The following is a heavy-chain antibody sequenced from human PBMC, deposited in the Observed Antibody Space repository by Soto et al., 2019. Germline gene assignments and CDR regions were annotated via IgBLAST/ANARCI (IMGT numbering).Heavy chain of an antibody. D-gene: IGHD6-13*01. CDR2: INPNSGGT. CDR1: GDTLTGYY. V-gene: IGHV1-2*04. CDR3: ARDLDHEIGYSDGMDV. Sequence: ASVKVCCKASGDTLTGYYMHWVRQAPGQGLEWMGWINPNSGGTNYAQKFPGWVTMTRDKSISTAYMELSRPRSEDTAVYYCARDLDHEIGYSDGMDVWGQGTTVTVS. J-gene: IGHJ6*02.